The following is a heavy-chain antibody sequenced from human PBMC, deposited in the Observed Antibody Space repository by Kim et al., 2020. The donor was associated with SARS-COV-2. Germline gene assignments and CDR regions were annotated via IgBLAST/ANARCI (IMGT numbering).Heavy chain of an antibody. CDR2: IIPILGIG. Sequence: SVKVSCKASGGTFSSYAISWVRQAPGQGLEWMGRIIPILGIGNYAQKFQGRVTITADKSTSTAYMELSSLRSEDTAVYYCARVATGFVVVPAAMYSNWFDPWGQGTLVTVSS. CDR1: GGTFSSYA. V-gene: IGHV1-69*04. J-gene: IGHJ5*02. CDR3: ARVATGFVVVPAAMYSNWFDP. D-gene: IGHD2-2*01.